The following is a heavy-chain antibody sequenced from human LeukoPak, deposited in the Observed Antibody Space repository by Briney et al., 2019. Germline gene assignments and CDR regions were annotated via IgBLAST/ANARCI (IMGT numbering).Heavy chain of an antibody. D-gene: IGHD3-22*01. CDR1: GYTFTSYD. CDR3: AIARDSSGYPSFDY. J-gene: IGHJ4*02. CDR2: MNPNSGNT. Sequence: ASVKVSCKASGYTFTSYDINWVRQATGQGLEWMGWMNPNSGNTGYAQKFQGRVTMTRNTSISTAYMELSSLRSEDTAVYYCAIARDSSGYPSFDYWGQGTLVTVSS. V-gene: IGHV1-8*01.